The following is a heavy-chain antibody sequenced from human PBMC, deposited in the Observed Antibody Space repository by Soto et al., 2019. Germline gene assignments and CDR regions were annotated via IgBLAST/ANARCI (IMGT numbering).Heavy chain of an antibody. V-gene: IGHV3-21*01. J-gene: IGHJ4*02. D-gene: IGHD5-18*01. CDR1: GFTFSSYS. CDR3: ARDSGYSYGPPDY. Sequence: PGGSLRLSCAASGFTFSSYSMNWVRQAPGKGLEWVSSISSSSSYIYYADSVKGRFTISRDNAKNSLYLQMNSLRAEDTAVYYCARDSGYSYGPPDYWGQGTLVTVSS. CDR2: ISSSSSYI.